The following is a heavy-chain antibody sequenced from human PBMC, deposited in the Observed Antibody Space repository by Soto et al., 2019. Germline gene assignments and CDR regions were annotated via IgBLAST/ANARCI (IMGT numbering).Heavy chain of an antibody. D-gene: IGHD4-17*01. CDR2: IYHSGST. V-gene: IGHV4-30-2*01. J-gene: IGHJ4*02. Sequence: SDTLSLTCAVSCCSISSGGYSWILIRQPPGKGLEWIGYIYHSGSTYYNPSLKSRVTISVDRSKNQFSLKLSSVTAADTAVYYCARASTTVTTLDYWGQGTLVTVS. CDR3: ARASTTVTTLDY. CDR1: CCSISSGGYS.